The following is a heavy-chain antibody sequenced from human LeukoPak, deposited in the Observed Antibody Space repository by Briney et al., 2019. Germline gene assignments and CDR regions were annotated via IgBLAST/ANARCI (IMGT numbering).Heavy chain of an antibody. Sequence: ASVKVSCTASGYTFTSYDINWVRQATGQGLEWMGWMNPNSGNTGHAQKFQGRVTMTRNTSISTAYMELSSLRSEDTAVYYCASGIVGAWYYFDYWGQGTLVTVSS. CDR3: ASGIVGAWYYFDY. V-gene: IGHV1-8*01. D-gene: IGHD1-26*01. CDR2: MNPNSGNT. J-gene: IGHJ4*02. CDR1: GYTFTSYD.